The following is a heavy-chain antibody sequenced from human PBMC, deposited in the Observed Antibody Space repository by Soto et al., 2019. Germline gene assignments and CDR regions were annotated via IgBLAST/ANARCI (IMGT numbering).Heavy chain of an antibody. D-gene: IGHD6-13*01. V-gene: IGHV4-34*01. Sequence: QVQLQQWGAGLLKPSETLSLTCAVYGGSFSGYYWSWIRQPPGKGLEWIGEINHSGSTNYNPSLKSRVTISVDTSKNQFSLKLSSVTAADTAVYYCARGRSSSCYGVGYFQHWGQGTLVTVSS. CDR2: INHSGST. CDR1: GGSFSGYY. CDR3: ARGRSSSCYGVGYFQH. J-gene: IGHJ1*01.